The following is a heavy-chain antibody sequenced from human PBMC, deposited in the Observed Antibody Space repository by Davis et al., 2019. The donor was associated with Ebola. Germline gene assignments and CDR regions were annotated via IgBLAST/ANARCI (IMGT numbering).Heavy chain of an antibody. V-gene: IGHV1-58*02. D-gene: IGHD6-13*01. CDR3: ARDGSWAAAGILYYYYGMDV. Sequence: SVKVSCKASGFTFTSSAMQWVRQARGQRLEWIGWIVVGSGNTNYAQKFQERVTITRDMSTSTAYMELSSLRAEDTALYHCARDGSWAAAGILYYYYGMDVWGQGTTVTVSS. CDR1: GFTFTSSA. CDR2: IVVGSGNT. J-gene: IGHJ6*02.